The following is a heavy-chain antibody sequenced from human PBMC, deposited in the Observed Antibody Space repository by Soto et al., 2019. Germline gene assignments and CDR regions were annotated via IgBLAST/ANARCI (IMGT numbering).Heavy chain of an antibody. CDR1: GFTFSNYN. CDR3: AREGALKPFPS. Sequence: PGGSLRLSCVASGFTFSNYNMNWVRQAPGKGLEWVSHISGSSIYIHYADSVGGRFTISRDTAKNSVFLKIDSLRVEDTAVYYCAREGALKPFPSWGQGALVTVSS. D-gene: IGHD2-21*01. V-gene: IGHV3-21*01. J-gene: IGHJ5*02. CDR2: ISGSSIYI.